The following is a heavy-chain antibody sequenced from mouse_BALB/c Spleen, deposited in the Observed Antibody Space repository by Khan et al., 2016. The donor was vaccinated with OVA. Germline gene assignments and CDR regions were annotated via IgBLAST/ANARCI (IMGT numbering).Heavy chain of an antibody. D-gene: IGHD2-10*01. CDR1: GHTFTNFG. Sequence: QIQLVQSGPELKKPGETVKISCKASGHTFTNFGMNWVKQAPGKGLKWMGWINTYTGEPTYADDFNGRFAFSLEASASTAYLQINNLTNEDTATXFCAGPPYFSYAMDNWGQGTSVTVSS. CDR2: INTYTGEP. J-gene: IGHJ4*01. CDR3: AGPPYFSYAMDN. V-gene: IGHV9-3-1*01.